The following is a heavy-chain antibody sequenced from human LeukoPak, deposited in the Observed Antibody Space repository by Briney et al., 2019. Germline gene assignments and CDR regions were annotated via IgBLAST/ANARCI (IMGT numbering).Heavy chain of an antibody. Sequence: SETLSLTCAVYGGSFSGYDWSWIRQPPGKGLEWIGEINHSGSTNYNPSLKSRVTISVDTSKNQFSLKLSSVTAADTAVYYCARGIVGSATFDYWGQGTLVTVSS. D-gene: IGHD3-10*01. J-gene: IGHJ4*02. V-gene: IGHV4-34*01. CDR2: INHSGST. CDR1: GGSFSGYD. CDR3: ARGIVGSATFDY.